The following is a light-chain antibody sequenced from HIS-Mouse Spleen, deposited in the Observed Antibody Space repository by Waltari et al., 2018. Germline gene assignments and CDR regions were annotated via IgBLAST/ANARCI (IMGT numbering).Light chain of an antibody. J-gene: IGKJ1*01. CDR1: QSFSSN. V-gene: IGKV3-15*01. Sequence: EIVMTQSPATLSVSPGERATLSCRASQSFSSNLAWYQQKPGQAPRLLIYGASTRATGIPARFSGSGSGTEFTLTISSMQSEDFAVYHCQQYNNWPPWTFGQGTKVEIK. CDR2: GAS. CDR3: QQYNNWPPWT.